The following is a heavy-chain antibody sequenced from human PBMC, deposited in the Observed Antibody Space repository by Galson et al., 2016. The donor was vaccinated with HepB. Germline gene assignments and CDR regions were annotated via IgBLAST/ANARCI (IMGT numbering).Heavy chain of an antibody. CDR3: ARGRRGAISDFFDS. J-gene: IGHJ4*02. CDR2: ISSSSSYI. V-gene: IGHV3-21*01. Sequence: SLRLSCAASGFTFSSYSMNWVRQAPGKGLEWVSSISSSSSYIYYADSVKGRFTIPRANGKKTMYLQMNSLRAEDTALYYCARGRRGAISDFFDSWGQGTLVTVSS. CDR1: GFTFSSYS. D-gene: IGHD3-10*01.